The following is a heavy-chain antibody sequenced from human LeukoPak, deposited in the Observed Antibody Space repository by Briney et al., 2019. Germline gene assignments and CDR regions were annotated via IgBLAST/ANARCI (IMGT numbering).Heavy chain of an antibody. Sequence: GGSLRLSCAASGFTFSRYAMSWVRQAPGMGLEWVSAISRSGGSTYYADSVKGRFTISRDNSKNTLYLQMNSLRAEDTAVYYCAQDPQWGYYGSGRPYYWGQGTLVTVSS. CDR2: ISRSGGST. CDR1: GFTFSRYA. CDR3: AQDPQWGYYGSGRPYY. D-gene: IGHD3-10*01. J-gene: IGHJ4*02. V-gene: IGHV3-23*01.